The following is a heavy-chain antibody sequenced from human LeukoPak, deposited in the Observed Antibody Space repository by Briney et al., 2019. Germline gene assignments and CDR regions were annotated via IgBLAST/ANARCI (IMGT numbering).Heavy chain of an antibody. CDR3: ARGGRWLPEYYYYGMDV. Sequence: GGSLRLSCAASGFTFSSYDMHWVRQATGKGLEWVSAIGTAGDTYYPGSVKGRFTISRENAKNSLYLQMNSLRAGDTAVYYCARGGRWLPEYYYYGMDVWGQWTTVTVSS. CDR1: GFTFSSYD. CDR2: IGTAGDT. V-gene: IGHV3-13*01. J-gene: IGHJ6*02. D-gene: IGHD5-24*01.